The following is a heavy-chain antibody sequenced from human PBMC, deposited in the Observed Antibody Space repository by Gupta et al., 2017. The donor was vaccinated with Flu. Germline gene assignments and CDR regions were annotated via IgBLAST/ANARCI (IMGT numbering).Heavy chain of an antibody. Sequence: SWVRQAPGKGLEWVANIKQDGSEKYYVDSVKGRFTISRDNAKNSLYLQMNSLRAEDTAVYYCARAGGWYFDYWGQGTLVTVSS. V-gene: IGHV3-7*01. D-gene: IGHD6-19*01. CDR3: ARAGGWYFDY. J-gene: IGHJ4*02. CDR2: IKQDGSEK.